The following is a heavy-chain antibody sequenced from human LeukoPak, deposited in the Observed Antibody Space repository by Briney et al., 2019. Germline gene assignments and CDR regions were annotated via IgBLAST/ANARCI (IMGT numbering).Heavy chain of an antibody. CDR1: GFTFSSYA. CDR2: ISGSGGST. D-gene: IGHD3-10*01. V-gene: IGHV3-23*01. Sequence: PGGSLRLSCAASGFTFSSYAMSWVRQAPGRGLEWVSAISGSGGSTYYADSVKGRFTISRDNSKNTLYLQMNSLRAEDTAVYYCAKDMIYGSGSYYNPIFDYRGQGTLVTVSS. J-gene: IGHJ4*02. CDR3: AKDMIYGSGSYYNPIFDY.